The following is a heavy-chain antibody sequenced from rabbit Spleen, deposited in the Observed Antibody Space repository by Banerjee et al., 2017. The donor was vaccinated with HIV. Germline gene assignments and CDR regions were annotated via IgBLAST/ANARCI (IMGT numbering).Heavy chain of an antibody. Sequence: QELVESGGGLVQPGESLTVSCKASGFDFRRYYLSWVRQAPGKGLEWIGIITVGEGNTHYASWVNGRFTISSDNAQNTVDLQMSGLTAADTATYFCARAGYAGYGYANFRDYYGMDLWGQGTLVTVS. CDR3: ARAGYAGYGYANFRDYYGMDL. J-gene: IGHJ6*01. V-gene: IGHV1S7*01. CDR2: ITVGEGNT. CDR1: GFDFRRYY. D-gene: IGHD6-1*01.